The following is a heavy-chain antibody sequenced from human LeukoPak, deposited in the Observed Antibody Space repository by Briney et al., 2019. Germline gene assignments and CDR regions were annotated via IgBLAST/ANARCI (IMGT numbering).Heavy chain of an antibody. CDR1: GYSFTSQD. Sequence: GASVKVSCKTSGYSFTSQDMHWVRQAPGQSLEWMGCINPGNGDTKYSQEFQGRVTITRDTSATTAYMELSSLRSDDMAVYYCTLCNYWGQGTLVTVSS. D-gene: IGHD3-10*02. J-gene: IGHJ4*02. CDR2: INPGNGDT. CDR3: TLCNY. V-gene: IGHV1-3*03.